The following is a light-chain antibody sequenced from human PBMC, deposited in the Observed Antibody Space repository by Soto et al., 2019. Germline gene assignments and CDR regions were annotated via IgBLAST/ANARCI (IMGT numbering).Light chain of an antibody. CDR3: GSYTDSDSPGV. Sequence: QSALTQPAFVSGSPGQSITSACTGTYSDVGSYNYVSWFQQHPGKAPQLIIYEVSNRPLGISNRFSASKSGNTASLTISGLQAEDEADYYCGSYTDSDSPGVFGGGTKLTVL. CDR1: YSDVGSYNY. V-gene: IGLV2-14*01. CDR2: EVS. J-gene: IGLJ3*02.